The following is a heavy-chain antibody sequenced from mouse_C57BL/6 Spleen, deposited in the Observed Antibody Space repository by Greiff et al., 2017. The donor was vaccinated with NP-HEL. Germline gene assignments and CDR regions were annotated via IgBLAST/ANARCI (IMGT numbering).Heavy chain of an antibody. CDR3: ARGGTGPSWFAY. CDR2: IHPNSGST. V-gene: IGHV1-64*01. Sequence: QVQLQQSGAELVKPGASVKLSCKASGYTFTSYWMHWVKQRPGQGLEWIGMIHPNSGSTNYNEKFKSKATLTVDKSSSTAYMQLSSLTSEDSAVYYCARGGTGPSWFAYWGQGTLVTVSA. CDR1: GYTFTSYW. J-gene: IGHJ3*01. D-gene: IGHD4-1*01.